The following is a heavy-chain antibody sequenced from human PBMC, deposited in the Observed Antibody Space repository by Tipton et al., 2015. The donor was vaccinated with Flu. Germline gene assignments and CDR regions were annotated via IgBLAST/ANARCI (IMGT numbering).Heavy chain of an antibody. J-gene: IGHJ6*02. V-gene: IGHV3-21*01. CDR2: ISSSSSYI. Sequence: SLRLSCAASGFTFSSYSMNWVRQAPGKGLEWVSSISSSSSYIYYADSVKGRFTISRDNAKNSLYLQMNSLRAEDTAVYYCAREEDYSSSWYTAYYYYYGMDVWGQGTTVTVSS. CDR3: AREEDYSSSWYTAYYYYYGMDV. CDR1: GFTFSSYS. D-gene: IGHD6-13*01.